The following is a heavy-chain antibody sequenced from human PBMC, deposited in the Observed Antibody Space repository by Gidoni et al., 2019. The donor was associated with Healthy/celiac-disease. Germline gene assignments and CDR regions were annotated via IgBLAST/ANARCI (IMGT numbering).Heavy chain of an antibody. Sequence: QLLASRGSFVWDGRSVGRCGAASGLTCSWYAISWVRQDPGKGLEWVSAISGSGGSTYYADAVEGRLNTCRDNSKKTAYLKMRNIRREARAAYYCGKDTRYRADSCYGMHGWGQASTVNVSS. CDR3: GKDTRYRADSCYGMHG. CDR1: GLTCSWYA. V-gene: IGHV3-23*01. D-gene: IGHD1-20*01. J-gene: IGHJ6*01. CDR2: ISGSGGST.